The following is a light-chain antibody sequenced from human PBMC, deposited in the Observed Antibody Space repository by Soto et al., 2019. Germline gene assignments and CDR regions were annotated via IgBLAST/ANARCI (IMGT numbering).Light chain of an antibody. CDR3: SSYTTCNTRQIV. CDR1: SSDVGGYNY. Sequence: QSVLTQPASVSGSPGQSINISCTGTSSDVGGYNYVSWYQHHPGKAPKLIIYDVSNRPSGVSNPFSGSKSGNTASLTISGLQPEDEAYYYCSSYTTCNTRQIVFGTGTNVTVL. J-gene: IGLJ1*01. CDR2: DVS. V-gene: IGLV2-14*03.